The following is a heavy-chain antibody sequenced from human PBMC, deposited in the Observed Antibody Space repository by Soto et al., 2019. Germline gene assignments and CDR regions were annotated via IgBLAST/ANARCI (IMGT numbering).Heavy chain of an antibody. Sequence: ASVKVSCKASGYNFSNYDISWVRQAPGQGLEWMGWISAYNGGTNYAQKLQGRVTMTTDTSTSTAYMELRSLRSDDTAVYYCARDGKWLISADIWGKGTMVTVS. CDR1: GYNFSNYD. CDR2: ISAYNGGT. CDR3: ARDGKWLISADI. J-gene: IGHJ3*02. V-gene: IGHV1-18*01. D-gene: IGHD6-19*01.